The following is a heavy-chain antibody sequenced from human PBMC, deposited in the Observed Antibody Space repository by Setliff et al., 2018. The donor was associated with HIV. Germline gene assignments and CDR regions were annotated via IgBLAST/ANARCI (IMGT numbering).Heavy chain of an antibody. D-gene: IGHD3-10*01. CDR3: ASSGSGSYYNGLGY. J-gene: IGHJ4*02. CDR1: GFTFDDYS. CDR2: INWNSGST. Sequence: PGGSLRLSCVASGFTFDDYSMIWVRQVPGKGLEWVSSINWNSGSTGYADSVKGRFIVSRDNAKSSLYLQMNSLRAEDTAVYYCASSGSGSYYNGLGYWGQGTLVTVSS. V-gene: IGHV3-20*04.